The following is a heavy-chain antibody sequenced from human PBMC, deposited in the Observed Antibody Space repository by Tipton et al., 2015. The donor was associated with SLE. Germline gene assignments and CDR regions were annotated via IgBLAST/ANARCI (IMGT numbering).Heavy chain of an antibody. V-gene: IGHV4-61*09. J-gene: IGHJ4*02. D-gene: IGHD3-22*01. Sequence: LRLSCTVSGGSISSGSYYWSWIRQPAGKGLEWIGHIYTSGSTYYNPSLKSRVTISVDTSKNQFSLKLSSVTAADTAVYYCARTRGYYDSSGYEGYLDYWGQGTLVTVSS. CDR3: ARTRGYYDSSGYEGYLDY. CDR2: IYTSGST. CDR1: GGSISSGSYY.